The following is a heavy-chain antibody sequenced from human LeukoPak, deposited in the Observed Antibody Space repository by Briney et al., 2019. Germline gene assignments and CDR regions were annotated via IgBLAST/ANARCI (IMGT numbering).Heavy chain of an antibody. D-gene: IGHD6-13*01. J-gene: IGHJ6*04. Sequence: GGSLRLSCAASGFTFSSYSMNWVRQAPGKGLEWVSSISSSSSYKYYADSVKGRFTISRDNAKNSLYLQMNSLRAEDTAVYYCARGSAAGTGGYYYGMDVWGKGTTVTVSS. CDR2: ISSSSSYK. CDR3: ARGSAAGTGGYYYGMDV. V-gene: IGHV3-21*01. CDR1: GFTFSSYS.